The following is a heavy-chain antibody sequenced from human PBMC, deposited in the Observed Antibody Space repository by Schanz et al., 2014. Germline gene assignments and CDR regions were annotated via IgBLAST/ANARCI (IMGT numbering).Heavy chain of an antibody. J-gene: IGHJ3*02. V-gene: IGHV1-69*09. D-gene: IGHD5-12*01. CDR3: ARGGGPEDVFDI. Sequence: QVQLVQSGAEVKKPGASVKVSCKASRSTFSSYTISWVRQAPGQGLEWMGRIIPIHGIVNYAQRFQDRVRITADKSTSTAYMRLSSLRSDDSAVYYCARGGGPEDVFDIWGQGTILTVSS. CDR2: IIPIHGIV. CDR1: RSTFSSYT.